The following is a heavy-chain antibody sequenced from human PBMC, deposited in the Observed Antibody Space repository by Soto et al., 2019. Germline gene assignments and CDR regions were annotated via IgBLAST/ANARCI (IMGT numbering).Heavy chain of an antibody. CDR1: GFAFSSFG. D-gene: IGHD1-1*01. CDR2: ISHDGSKK. J-gene: IGHJ6*02. Sequence: PGGSLRLSCVASGFAFSSFGMHWVRQAPGKGLEWVAFISHDGSKKKFVDSVKGRFTISRDDSGNTLYLQMNSLRADDTAVYFCAKDWNDANYDYGTDVWGQRTTVT. CDR3: AKDWNDANYDYGTDV. V-gene: IGHV3-30*18.